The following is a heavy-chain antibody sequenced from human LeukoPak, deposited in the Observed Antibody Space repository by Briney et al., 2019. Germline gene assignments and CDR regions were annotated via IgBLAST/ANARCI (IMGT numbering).Heavy chain of an antibody. Sequence: GRSLRLSCAASGLTFSGSAIHWVRQSSGKGLEWVGQIDKKDKGYATATAYAASVKGRLTISRDDSINTAYLQMKSLKTEDTALYYFTRDSGTYIWFDPWGQGTLVTVSS. J-gene: IGHJ5*02. V-gene: IGHV3-73*01. CDR1: GLTFSGSA. CDR3: TRDSGTYIWFDP. CDR2: IDKKDKGYATAT. D-gene: IGHD1-26*01.